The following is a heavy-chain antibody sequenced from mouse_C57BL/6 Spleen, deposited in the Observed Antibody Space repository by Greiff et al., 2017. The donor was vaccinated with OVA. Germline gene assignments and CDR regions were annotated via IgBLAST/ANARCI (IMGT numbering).Heavy chain of an antibody. CDR1: GFTFSSYA. Sequence: EVMLVESGGGLVKPGGSLKLSCAASGFTFSSYAMSWVRQTPEKSLEWVATISDGGSYTYYPDNVKGRFTISRDNAKNNLYLQMSHLKSEDTAMYYCARGKYGSYYFDYWGQGTTLTVSS. CDR3: ARGKYGSYYFDY. V-gene: IGHV5-4*03. J-gene: IGHJ2*01. D-gene: IGHD1-1*01. CDR2: ISDGGSYT.